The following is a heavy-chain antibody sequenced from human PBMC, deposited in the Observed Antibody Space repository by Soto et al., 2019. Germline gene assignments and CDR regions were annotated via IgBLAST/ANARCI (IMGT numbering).Heavy chain of an antibody. Sequence: GGSLRLSCAASGFTFSSYGMHWVRQAPGKGLEWVAVIWYDGSNKYYADSVKGRFTISRDNSKNTLYLQMNSLRAEDTAVYYCARDPGYYYDSSRASWGDYWGQGTLVTVSS. D-gene: IGHD3-22*01. CDR3: ARDPGYYYDSSRASWGDY. V-gene: IGHV3-33*01. CDR2: IWYDGSNK. J-gene: IGHJ4*02. CDR1: GFTFSSYG.